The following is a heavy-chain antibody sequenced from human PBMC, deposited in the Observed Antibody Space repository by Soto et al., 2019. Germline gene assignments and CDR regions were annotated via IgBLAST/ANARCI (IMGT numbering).Heavy chain of an antibody. Sequence: ESGGGVVQPGRSLRLSCAASGFTFSSYAMHWVRQAPGKGLEWVAVISYDGSNKYYADSVKGRFTISRDNSKNTLYLQMNSLRAEDTAVYYCARDPATPRRGYSYGSVLGYFDYWGQGTLVTVSS. V-gene: IGHV3-30-3*01. J-gene: IGHJ4*02. CDR3: ARDPATPRRGYSYGSVLGYFDY. CDR2: ISYDGSNK. CDR1: GFTFSSYA. D-gene: IGHD5-18*01.